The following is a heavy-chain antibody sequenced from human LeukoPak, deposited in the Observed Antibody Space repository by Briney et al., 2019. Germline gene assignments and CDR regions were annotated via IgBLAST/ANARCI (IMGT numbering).Heavy chain of an antibody. CDR2: IKSKTDGGTT. CDR1: GFTFSNAW. Sequence: GGSLRLSCAASGFTFSNAWMSWVRQAPGKGLEWVGRIKSKTDGGTTDYAAPVKGRFTISRDDSKNTLYLQMNSLKTEDTAVYYCTTLSRTLLAAIYYWGQGTLVTVSS. D-gene: IGHD2-2*01. CDR3: TTLSRTLLAAIYY. V-gene: IGHV3-15*01. J-gene: IGHJ4*02.